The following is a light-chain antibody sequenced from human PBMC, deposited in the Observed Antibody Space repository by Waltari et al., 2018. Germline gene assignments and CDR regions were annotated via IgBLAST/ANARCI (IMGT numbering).Light chain of an antibody. CDR2: EVN. Sequence: QSALTQPPSASGPPGQSVTISCTGTNSDVGTSNYVPWFQQHPGRAPKLLIYEVNKRPSGVPDRFSGSKSDNRASLTVSGLQADDEAVYHCSSYAGSNTLVFGGGTKLTVL. J-gene: IGLJ2*01. V-gene: IGLV2-8*01. CDR1: NSDVGTSNY. CDR3: SSYAGSNTLV.